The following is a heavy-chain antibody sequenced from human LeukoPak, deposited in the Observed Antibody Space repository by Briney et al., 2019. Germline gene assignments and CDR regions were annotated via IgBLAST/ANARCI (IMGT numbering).Heavy chain of an antibody. J-gene: IGHJ4*02. V-gene: IGHV3-23*01. CDR1: GFTFSSYA. Sequence: GGSLRLSCAASGFTFSSYAMSWVRHAPGKGLEWVSAISGSGGSTYYADAVKGRFTISRDNSKNTLYLQMNSLRAEDTAVDYCAKRALMGSGSYYYFDYWGQGTLVTVSS. CDR2: ISGSGGST. D-gene: IGHD3-10*01. CDR3: AKRALMGSGSYYYFDY.